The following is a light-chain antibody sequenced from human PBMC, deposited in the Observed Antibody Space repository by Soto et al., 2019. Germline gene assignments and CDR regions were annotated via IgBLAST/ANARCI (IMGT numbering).Light chain of an antibody. CDR2: NAS. V-gene: IGKV3-20*01. CDR3: QQYGSSPHT. J-gene: IGKJ2*01. Sequence: EIVLTQSPGTLSLSPGARATLSCRASQSVTSDYLAWYQQKPGQAPRLLIYNASTRAPGIPDRFSGSGSGTDFSLTISRLEPEDFAVYYCQQYGSSPHTFGQGARVE. CDR1: QSVTSDY.